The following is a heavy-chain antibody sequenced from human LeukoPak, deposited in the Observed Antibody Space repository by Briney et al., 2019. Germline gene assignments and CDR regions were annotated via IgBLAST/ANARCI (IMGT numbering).Heavy chain of an antibody. D-gene: IGHD4-17*01. CDR3: ASTITVTTDY. J-gene: IGHJ4*02. V-gene: IGHV4-38-2*02. CDR2: IYHSGSV. CDR1: GYSISSGYY. Sequence: SETLSLTCTVSGYSISSGYYWGWIRQPPGKGLEWIGSIYHSGSVYYNPSLKSRVTISVDTSKNQFSLKLSSVTAADTAVYYCASTITVTTDYWGQGTLVTVSS.